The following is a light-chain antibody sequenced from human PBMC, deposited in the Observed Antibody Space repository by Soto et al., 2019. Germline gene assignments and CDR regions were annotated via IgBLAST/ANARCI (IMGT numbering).Light chain of an antibody. CDR3: QQYGSSPTT. Sequence: LTQNQETLSLSPGERATLCCRGSQIVSSTYLAWFQQKPGQAPRLLIYGASTRATGIPDRFSGSGSGTDFTLTISRLEPEDFAVYYCQQYGSSPTTFGHGTKVDI. J-gene: IGKJ1*01. V-gene: IGKV3-20*01. CDR2: GAS. CDR1: QIVSSTY.